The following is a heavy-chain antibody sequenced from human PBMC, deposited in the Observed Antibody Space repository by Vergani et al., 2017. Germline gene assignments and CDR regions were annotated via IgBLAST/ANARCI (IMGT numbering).Heavy chain of an antibody. J-gene: IGHJ4*02. CDR2: ISYDGSNK. CDR3: AKGVAAIGLKSSSLDY. V-gene: IGHV3-30*18. D-gene: IGHD2-21*02. CDR1: GFTFSSYG. Sequence: QVQLVESGGGVVQPGRSLRLSCAASGFTFSSYGMHWVRQAPGKGLEWVAVISYDGSNKYYADSVKGRFTISRDNSKNTLYLQINSLRAEDTAVYYCAKGVAAIGLKSSSLDYWGQGTLVTVSS.